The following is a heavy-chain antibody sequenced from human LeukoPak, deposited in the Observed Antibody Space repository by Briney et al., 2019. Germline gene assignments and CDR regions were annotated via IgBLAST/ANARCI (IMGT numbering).Heavy chain of an antibody. V-gene: IGHV3-48*01. CDR3: AKVGYYYGSGSEPYFDY. J-gene: IGHJ4*02. Sequence: GGSLRLSCAASGFTFSSYSMNWVRQAPGKGLEWVSYISSSSSTIYYADSVKGRSTISRDNSKNTLYLQMNSLRAEDTAVYYCAKVGYYYGSGSEPYFDYWGQGTLVTVSS. D-gene: IGHD3-10*01. CDR1: GFTFSSYS. CDR2: ISSSSSTI.